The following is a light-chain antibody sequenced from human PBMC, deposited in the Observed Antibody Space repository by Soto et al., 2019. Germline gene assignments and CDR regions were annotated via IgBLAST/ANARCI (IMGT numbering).Light chain of an antibody. CDR1: QSLVYSNGYNY. Sequence: DIVMTQSPLSLAVTPGEPASISCRSSQSLVYSNGYNYLDWYVQKAGQSPQLLIYLGSNRAPGVPDRFSGSGSGTDFTLKISRVEAEDVGVYYCLQAVQLPPTFGGGTKVDIK. V-gene: IGKV2-28*01. J-gene: IGKJ4*01. CDR2: LGS. CDR3: LQAVQLPPT.